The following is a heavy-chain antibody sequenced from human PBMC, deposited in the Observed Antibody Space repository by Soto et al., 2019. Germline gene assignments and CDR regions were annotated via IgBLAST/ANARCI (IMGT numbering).Heavy chain of an antibody. V-gene: IGHV5-51*01. CDR1: GYSFTSYW. Sequence: GESLKISCKGSGYSFTSYWIGWVRQMPGKGLEWMGIICPGDSDTRYSPSFQGQVTISADKSISTAYRQWSSLKASDTAMYYCARRLSSSWYYFDYWGQGTLVTVSS. D-gene: IGHD6-13*01. J-gene: IGHJ4*02. CDR3: ARRLSSSWYYFDY. CDR2: ICPGDSDT.